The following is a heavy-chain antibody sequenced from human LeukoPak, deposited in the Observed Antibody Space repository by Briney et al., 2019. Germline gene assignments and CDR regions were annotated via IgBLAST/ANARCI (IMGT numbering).Heavy chain of an antibody. CDR3: ARRYCSGGSCYSGAWFDP. J-gene: IGHJ5*02. CDR1: GGSLSSSSYY. CDR2: IYYSGST. D-gene: IGHD2-15*01. V-gene: IGHV4-39*01. Sequence: SETPSLTCTVSGGSLSSSSYYWGWIRQPPGKGLEWIGSIYYSGSTYYNPSLKSRVTISVDTSKNQFSLKLSSVTAADTAVYYCARRYCSGGSCYSGAWFDPWGQGTLVTVSS.